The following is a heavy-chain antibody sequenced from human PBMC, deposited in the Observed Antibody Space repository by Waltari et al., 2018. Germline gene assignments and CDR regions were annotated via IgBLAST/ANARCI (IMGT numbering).Heavy chain of an antibody. Sequence: EVQLVVSGGALVRPGGSLTVSCAASGFIFNNPWMTWVRQAPGKGLEWVGRIRKKSEGEITDYAAPVRGGFTISRDDSKNTLYLQMDSLKTEDTAVYYCTTTVAAGEFDYWGQGTLVTVSS. CDR2: IRKKSEGEIT. J-gene: IGHJ4*02. CDR1: GFIFNNPW. CDR3: TTTVAAGEFDY. D-gene: IGHD7-27*01. V-gene: IGHV3-15*02.